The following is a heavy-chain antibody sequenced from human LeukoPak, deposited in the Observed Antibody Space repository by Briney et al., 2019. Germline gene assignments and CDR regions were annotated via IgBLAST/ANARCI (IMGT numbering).Heavy chain of an antibody. V-gene: IGHV1-69*06. CDR2: IIPIFGTA. CDR3: ARDSGGPRDY. Sequence: ASVKVSCKASGYTFTSYGISWVRQAPGQGLEWMGGIIPIFGTANYAQKFQGRVTITADKSTGTAYMELSSLRSEDTAVYYCARDSGGPRDYWGQGTLVTVSS. J-gene: IGHJ4*02. D-gene: IGHD1-14*01. CDR1: GYTFTSYG.